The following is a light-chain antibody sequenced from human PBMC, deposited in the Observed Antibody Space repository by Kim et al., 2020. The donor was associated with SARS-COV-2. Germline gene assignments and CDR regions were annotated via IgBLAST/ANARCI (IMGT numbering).Light chain of an antibody. CDR1: NIGSKS. CDR2: YDS. J-gene: IGLJ1*01. Sequence: SYELTQPPSVSVAPGKTARITCGGNNIGSKSVHWYQQKPGQAPVLVIYYDSDRPSGIPERFSGSNSGNTATLTISWVEAGDEADYYCQVWDSSSDHYVFGTGTKVTVL. CDR3: QVWDSSSDHYV. V-gene: IGLV3-21*04.